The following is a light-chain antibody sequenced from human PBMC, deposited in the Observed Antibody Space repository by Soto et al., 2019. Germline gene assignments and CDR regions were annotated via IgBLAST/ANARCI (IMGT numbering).Light chain of an antibody. CDR1: QSVTRDS. J-gene: IGKJ1*01. CDR2: GAS. V-gene: IGKV3-20*01. CDR3: LHYGTAQWA. Sequence: EVVLTQSPATLSLSPGESATLSCRASQSVTRDSLAWYQQKPGHSPRLLISGASSRATGIPDRFSGGGSGTDFIFNISSLQPEDFAMYYCLHYGTAQWAFGQGTKV.